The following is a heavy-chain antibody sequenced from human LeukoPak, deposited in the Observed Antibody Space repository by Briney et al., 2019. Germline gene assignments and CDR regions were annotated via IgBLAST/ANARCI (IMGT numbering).Heavy chain of an antibody. D-gene: IGHD6-13*01. CDR2: IIDSGNSI. V-gene: IGHV3-23*01. Sequence: PGGSLRLSCEASGFTFSSCAMSWVRQAPGKGLEWVSTIIDSGNSIYYADSAEGRFTISRDNSKNALYLQMNSLRAEDTAVYYCAKTRPLDSSSWSHGDYWGQGTLVTVSS. CDR1: GFTFSSCA. CDR3: AKTRPLDSSSWSHGDY. J-gene: IGHJ4*02.